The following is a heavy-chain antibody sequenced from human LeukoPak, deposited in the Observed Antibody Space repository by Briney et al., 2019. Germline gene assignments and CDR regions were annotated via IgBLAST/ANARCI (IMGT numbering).Heavy chain of an antibody. D-gene: IGHD3-3*01. CDR2: IIPIFGTA. Sequence: GASVKISCKASGGTFSSYAISWVRQAPGQGLEWMGGIIPIFGTANYAQKFQGRVTITADESTSTAYMELSSLRSEDTAVYYCARTPYYDFWSGYYHWFDPWGQGTLVTVSS. J-gene: IGHJ5*02. CDR1: GGTFSSYA. CDR3: ARTPYYDFWSGYYHWFDP. V-gene: IGHV1-69*13.